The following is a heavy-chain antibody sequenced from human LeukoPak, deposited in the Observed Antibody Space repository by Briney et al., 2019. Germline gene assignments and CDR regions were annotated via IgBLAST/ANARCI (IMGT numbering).Heavy chain of an antibody. Sequence: GGSLRLSCAASGFTFSSYAMSLVRQAPGKGLEWVSAISGSGGSTYYADSVKGRFTISRDNSKNTLYLQMNSLRAEDTAVYYCAKVRAVIVVVVAAPAAFGPWGQGTLVTVSS. CDR2: ISGSGGST. D-gene: IGHD2-15*01. V-gene: IGHV3-23*01. CDR3: AKVRAVIVVVVAAPAAFGP. J-gene: IGHJ5*02. CDR1: GFTFSSYA.